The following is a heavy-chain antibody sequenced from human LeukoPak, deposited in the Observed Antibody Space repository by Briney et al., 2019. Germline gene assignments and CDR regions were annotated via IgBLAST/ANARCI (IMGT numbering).Heavy chain of an antibody. CDR2: INHSGST. CDR1: GGSFSGYY. V-gene: IGHV4-34*01. CDR3: ARGLKAGYCSGGGCLKADYYYGMDV. J-gene: IGHJ6*02. Sequence: PSETLSLTCAVYGGSFSGYYWSWIRQPPGKGLEWIGEINHSGSTNYNPSLKSRVTISVDTSKNRFSLKLSSVTAADTAVYYCARGLKAGYCSGGGCLKADYYYGMDVWGQGTTVTVSS. D-gene: IGHD2-15*01.